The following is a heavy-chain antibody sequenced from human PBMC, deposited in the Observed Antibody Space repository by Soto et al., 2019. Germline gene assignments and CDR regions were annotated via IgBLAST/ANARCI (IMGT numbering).Heavy chain of an antibody. V-gene: IGHV4-61*01. CDR1: GDSVSSTSYY. CDR3: ARAERAYDLVH. D-gene: IGHD5-12*01. Sequence: PSETLSLTCTVSGDSVSSTSYYWSWIRQPPGKGLEWIAYIYASGSTNYNPSLQSRVTISVDTSKNQFSLKLSSVTAADTAVYYCARAERAYDLVHWGQGTLVTVSS. J-gene: IGHJ4*02. CDR2: IYASGST.